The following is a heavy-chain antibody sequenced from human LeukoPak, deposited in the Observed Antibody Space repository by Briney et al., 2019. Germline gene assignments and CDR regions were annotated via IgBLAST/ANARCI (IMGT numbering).Heavy chain of an antibody. J-gene: IGHJ6*03. CDR1: GYSFTSYH. D-gene: IGHD2-2*01. CDR2: INPSGGST. V-gene: IGHV1-46*03. CDR3: ARRVYCSSTSCYHYYYYMDV. Sequence: ASVKVSCKASGYSFTSYHMHWVRQAPGQGLEWMGIINPSGGSTTYAQKFQGRVTMTRDTSTSTVYMELSSQRSEDTAVYYCARRVYCSSTSCYHYYYYMDVWGKGTTVTVSS.